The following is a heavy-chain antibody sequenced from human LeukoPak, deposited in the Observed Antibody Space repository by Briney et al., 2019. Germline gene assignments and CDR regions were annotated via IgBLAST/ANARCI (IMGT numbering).Heavy chain of an antibody. CDR2: ISYDGSNK. CDR3: ARAEWLTSFDY. Sequence: GGSLRLSCAASGFTFSSYAMHWVRQAPGKGLGWVADISYDGSNKYYADSAKGRFTISRDNSKNTLYLQMNTLRAEDTAVYYCARAEWLTSFDYWGQGTLVTVSS. V-gene: IGHV3-30*04. D-gene: IGHD6-19*01. J-gene: IGHJ4*02. CDR1: GFTFSSYA.